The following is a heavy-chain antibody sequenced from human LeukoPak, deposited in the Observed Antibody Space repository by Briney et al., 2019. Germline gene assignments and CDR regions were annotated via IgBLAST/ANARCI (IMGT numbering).Heavy chain of an antibody. Sequence: SSETLSLTCTVSGYSISSGYYWGWIRQPPGKGLEWIGSIYHSGSTYYNPSLKSRVTISVDTSKNQFSLKLSSVTAADTAVYYCARASGNSVPGFDYWGQGTLVTVSS. V-gene: IGHV4-38-2*02. J-gene: IGHJ4*02. CDR3: ARASGNSVPGFDY. D-gene: IGHD4-23*01. CDR2: IYHSGST. CDR1: GYSISSGYY.